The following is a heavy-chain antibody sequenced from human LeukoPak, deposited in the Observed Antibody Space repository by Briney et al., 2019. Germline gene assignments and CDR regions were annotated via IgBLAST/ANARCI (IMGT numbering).Heavy chain of an antibody. V-gene: IGHV4-4*07. Sequence: PSGTLSLTCTVSGGSISSYYWSWIRQPAGKGLEWIGRIYTSGSTNYNPSLKSRVTMSVDTSKNQFSLKLSSVTAADTAVYYCATFRNYGDYWGDAFDIWGQGTMVTVSS. CDR3: ATFRNYGDYWGDAFDI. D-gene: IGHD4-17*01. J-gene: IGHJ3*02. CDR1: GGSISSYY. CDR2: IYTSGST.